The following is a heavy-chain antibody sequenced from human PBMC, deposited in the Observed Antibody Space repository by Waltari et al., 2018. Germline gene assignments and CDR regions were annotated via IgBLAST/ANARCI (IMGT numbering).Heavy chain of an antibody. CDR2: IYHSGST. D-gene: IGHD3-10*01. J-gene: IGHJ4*02. V-gene: IGHV4-38-2*01. CDR1: GYSISSGYY. Sequence: QVQLQESGPGLVKPSETLSLTCAVSGYSISSGYYWGWIRQPPGKGLEWIGSIYHSGSTYYNPSLKSRVTISVDTSKNQFSLKLSSVTAADTAVYYCARARGSGSYYIFYFDYWGQGTLVTVSS. CDR3: ARARGSGSYYIFYFDY.